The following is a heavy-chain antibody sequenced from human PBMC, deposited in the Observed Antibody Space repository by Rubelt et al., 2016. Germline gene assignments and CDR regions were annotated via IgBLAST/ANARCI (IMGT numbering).Heavy chain of an antibody. J-gene: IGHJ4*02. V-gene: IGHV3-11*04. D-gene: IGHD3-22*01. CDR3: ARDYYDSSGSSLGVDY. Sequence: YYADSVKGRFTISRDNAKNSLYLQMNSLRAEDTAVYYCARDYYDSSGSSLGVDYWGQGTLVTVSS.